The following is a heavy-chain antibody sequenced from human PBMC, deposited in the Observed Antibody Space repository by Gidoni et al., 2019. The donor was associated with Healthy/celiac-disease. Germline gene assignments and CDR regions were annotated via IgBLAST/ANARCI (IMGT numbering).Heavy chain of an antibody. V-gene: IGHV3-48*02. Sequence: EVQLVESGGGLVQPGGSLRLSCAASGFPFSSNSMNWVRQAPGKGMEWVSYISSSSSTIYYADSVKGRFTISRDNAKNSLYLQMNSLRDEDTAVYYCARTQNWNVKANDYWGQGTLVTVSS. J-gene: IGHJ4*02. D-gene: IGHD1-1*01. CDR2: ISSSSSTI. CDR1: GFPFSSNS. CDR3: ARTQNWNVKANDY.